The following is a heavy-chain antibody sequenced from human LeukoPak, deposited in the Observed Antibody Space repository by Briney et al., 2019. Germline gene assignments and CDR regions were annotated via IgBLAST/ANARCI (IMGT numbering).Heavy chain of an antibody. CDR1: GYTFTGYY. D-gene: IGHD2-21*02. Sequence: ASVKVSCKASGYTFTGYYMHWVRQAPGQGLESMGWINPNSGGTNYAQKFQGRVTMTRDTSISTAYMELSRLRSDDTAVYYCARVGGHYCGGDCYAIDYWGQGTLVTVSS. J-gene: IGHJ4*02. CDR3: ARVGGHYCGGDCYAIDY. CDR2: INPNSGGT. V-gene: IGHV1-2*02.